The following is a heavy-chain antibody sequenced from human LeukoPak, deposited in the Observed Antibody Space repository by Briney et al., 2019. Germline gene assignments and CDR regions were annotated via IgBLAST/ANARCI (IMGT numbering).Heavy chain of an antibody. CDR1: GYMFTGYQ. CDR3: ARARGYCSNSNCFGWFDP. Sequence: ASVKVSCKASGYMFTGYQMHWVRQAPGQGLEWMGRINPNSGGTNYAQKFQGRVTMTRDTSISTAYMELSSLRSDDTAVYYCARARGYCSNSNCFGWFDPWGQGTLVTVSS. D-gene: IGHD2-2*01. V-gene: IGHV1-2*06. CDR2: INPNSGGT. J-gene: IGHJ5*02.